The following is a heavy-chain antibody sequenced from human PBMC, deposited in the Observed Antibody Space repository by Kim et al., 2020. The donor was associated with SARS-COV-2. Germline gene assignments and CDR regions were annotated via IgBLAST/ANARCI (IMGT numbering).Heavy chain of an antibody. V-gene: IGHV5-51*01. Sequence: GESLKISCKGSGYSFTSYWIGWVRQMPGKGLEWMGIIYPGDSDTRYSPSFQGQVTISADKSISTAYLQWSSLKASDTAMYYCARALVEMATNRYGMDVWGQGTTVTVSS. J-gene: IGHJ6*02. CDR2: IYPGDSDT. CDR3: ARALVEMATNRYGMDV. D-gene: IGHD5-12*01. CDR1: GYSFTSYW.